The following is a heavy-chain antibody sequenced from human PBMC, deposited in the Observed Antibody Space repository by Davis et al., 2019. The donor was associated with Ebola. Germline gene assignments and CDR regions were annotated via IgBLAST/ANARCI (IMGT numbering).Heavy chain of an antibody. CDR3: ARELVVPAAMIHLPGDY. V-gene: IGHV3-21*04. Sequence: GESLKISCAASGFTFSIYTMNWVRQAPGEGLEWVSSISSSGSYIYYPDSVRGRFTISRDNAKNSLYLQMNSLRAEDTAVYYCARELVVPAAMIHLPGDYWGQGTLVTVSS. CDR1: GFTFSIYT. J-gene: IGHJ4*02. D-gene: IGHD2-2*01. CDR2: ISSSGSYI.